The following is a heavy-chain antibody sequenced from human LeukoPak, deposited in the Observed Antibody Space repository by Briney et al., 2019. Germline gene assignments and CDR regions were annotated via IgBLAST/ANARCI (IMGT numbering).Heavy chain of an antibody. D-gene: IGHD4-11*01. CDR3: ARGPYDYSNYWWLDP. J-gene: IGHJ5*02. CDR2: IYTNGCT. Sequence: SETLSLTCSVSSGYISNSYWSWIRQPAGKGLEWIGRIYTNGCTNYNPSLKSRVTMSVDTSKNQFSLKVRYVTAAATAVYYCARGPYDYSNYWWLDPWGQGILVTVSS. V-gene: IGHV4-4*07. CDR1: SGYISNSY.